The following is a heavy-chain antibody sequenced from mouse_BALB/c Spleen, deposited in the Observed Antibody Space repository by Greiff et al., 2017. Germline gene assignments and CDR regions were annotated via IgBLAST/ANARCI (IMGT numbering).Heavy chain of an antibody. CDR3: ARYGSTMITTEGYAMDY. Sequence: VQRVESGPELVKPGASVKISCKASGYAFSSSWMNWVKQRPGQGLEWIGRIYPGDGDTNYNGKFKGKATLTADKSSSTAYMQLSSLTSVDSAVYFCARYGSTMITTEGYAMDYWGQGTSVTVSS. D-gene: IGHD2-4*01. J-gene: IGHJ4*01. CDR2: IYPGDGDT. CDR1: GYAFSSSW. V-gene: IGHV1-82*01.